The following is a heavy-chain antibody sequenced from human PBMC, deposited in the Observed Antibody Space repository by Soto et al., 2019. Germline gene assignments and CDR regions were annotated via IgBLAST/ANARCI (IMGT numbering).Heavy chain of an antibody. V-gene: IGHV1-18*04. D-gene: IGHD3-10*01. CDR2: ISGYGHT. CDR3: ARSGDGNWFES. CDR1: GYTFTSYG. Sequence: QVQLVQSGDEVKQPGASVKVSCKASGYTFTSYGIGWVRQAPGQGLEWMGWISGYGHTNYAQKLQGRVTMTTDSSTSTVYMGLRSLRSDDTAVYYCARSGDGNWFESWGQGTLVTVSS. J-gene: IGHJ5*01.